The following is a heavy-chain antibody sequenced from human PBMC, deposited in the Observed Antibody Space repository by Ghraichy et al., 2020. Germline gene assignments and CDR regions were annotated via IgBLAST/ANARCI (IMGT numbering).Heavy chain of an antibody. Sequence: SETLSLTLTVSGGSFTNYYWAWIRQPPGKGLQWIGYVHSSGSTSYNPSLKSRVTISLDTSKNQFSLKMNSVTAADTAVYYCARSHGLYWGQGTMVTVAS. CDR3: ARSHGLY. J-gene: IGHJ3*01. CDR2: VHSSGST. D-gene: IGHD2-8*01. V-gene: IGHV4-59*01. CDR1: GGSFTNYY.